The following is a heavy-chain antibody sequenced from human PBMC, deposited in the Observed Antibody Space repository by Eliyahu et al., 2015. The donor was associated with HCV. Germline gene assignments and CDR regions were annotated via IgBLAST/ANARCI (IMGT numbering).Heavy chain of an antibody. J-gene: IGHJ4*02. CDR2: ISSSSSYI. D-gene: IGHD3-10*01. CDR1: GXPFSSYR. CDR3: ARDDGYDGSGDDY. V-gene: IGHV3-21*01. Sequence: EVQLVESGGGLVKPGGSLRLSCXASGXPFSSYRMNWVRQAPGKGLEWVSSISSSSSYIYYADSVKGRFTISRDNAKNSLYLQMNSLRAEDTALYYCARDDGYDGSGDDYWGQGTLVTVSS.